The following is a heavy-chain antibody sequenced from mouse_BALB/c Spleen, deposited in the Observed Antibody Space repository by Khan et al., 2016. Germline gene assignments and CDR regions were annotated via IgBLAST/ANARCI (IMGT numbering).Heavy chain of an antibody. J-gene: IGHJ3*01. CDR3: ARHPTGTPFAY. Sequence: EVELVESGGGLVQPGGSLKLSCAASGFTFSSYTMSWVRQTPEKRLEWVAYISNGGGSTYYPDTVKGRFTISRDNAKNTLYLQMSSLKSEDTAMYYCARHPTGTPFAYWGQGTLVTVSA. CDR1: GFTFSSYT. CDR2: ISNGGGST. V-gene: IGHV5-12-2*01. D-gene: IGHD4-1*02.